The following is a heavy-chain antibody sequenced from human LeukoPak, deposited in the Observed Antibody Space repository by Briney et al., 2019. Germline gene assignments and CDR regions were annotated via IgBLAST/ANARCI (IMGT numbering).Heavy chain of an antibody. J-gene: IGHJ6*02. CDR1: GFTVTSNY. V-gene: IGHV3-66*01. Sequence: GGSLRLSCVVSGFTVTSNYMSWVRQAPGKGLEWVSVIYSGGTTNYADSVKGRFTVYRDNSKNTLYLQMNSLRAEDTAVHYCATPTVPDLYYYGMDVWGQGTTVTVSS. CDR3: ATPTVPDLYYYGMDV. CDR2: IYSGGTT. D-gene: IGHD4-11*01.